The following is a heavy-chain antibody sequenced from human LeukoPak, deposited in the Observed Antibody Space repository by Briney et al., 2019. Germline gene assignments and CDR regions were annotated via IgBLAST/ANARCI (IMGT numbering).Heavy chain of an antibody. J-gene: IGHJ4*02. Sequence: SETLSLTCIVSGGSISGYYWSWIRQPPGKGLEWIGYIYYSGTTNYNPSLKSRVTMSVDTSKKQFSLRLSSVTAADTAVYYCARINYFDSSGYFYDDYWGQGTLVTVSS. D-gene: IGHD3-22*01. CDR1: GGSISGYY. CDR2: IYYSGTT. V-gene: IGHV4-59*01. CDR3: ARINYFDSSGYFYDDY.